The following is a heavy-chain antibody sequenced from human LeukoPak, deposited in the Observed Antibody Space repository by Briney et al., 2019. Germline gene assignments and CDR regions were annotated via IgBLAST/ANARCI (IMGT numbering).Heavy chain of an antibody. D-gene: IGHD3-16*01. CDR1: GFTFSSYW. Sequence: GGSLRLSCAASGFTFSSYWMHWVRQAPGKGLVRVSRINSDGSSTSYADSVKGRFTISRDNAKNTLYLQMNSLRAEDTAVYYCARDHRPGLHGDVWGKGTTVTISS. CDR3: ARDHRPGLHGDV. J-gene: IGHJ6*04. CDR2: INSDGSST. V-gene: IGHV3-74*01.